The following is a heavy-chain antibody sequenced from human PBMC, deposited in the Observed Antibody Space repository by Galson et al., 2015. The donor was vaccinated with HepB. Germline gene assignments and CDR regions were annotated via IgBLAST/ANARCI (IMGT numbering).Heavy chain of an antibody. D-gene: IGHD3-22*01. CDR2: INHSGST. V-gene: IGHV4-34*01. CDR3: ARYGTYYDSSGFDY. Sequence: SETLSLTCAVYGGSFSGYYWSWIRQPPGKGLEWIGEINHSGSTNYNPSLKSRVTISVDTSKNQFSLKLSSVTAADTAAYYCARYGTYYDSSGFDYWGQGTLVTVSS. J-gene: IGHJ4*02. CDR1: GGSFSGYY.